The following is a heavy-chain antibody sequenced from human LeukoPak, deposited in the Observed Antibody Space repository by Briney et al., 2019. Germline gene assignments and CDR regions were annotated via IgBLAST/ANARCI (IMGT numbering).Heavy chain of an antibody. CDR3: SKWKAIVLVPAARSPIDY. Sequence: PGGSLRLSCAASGFTFRSYAMNWVRQAPGKGLEWVSAISGSGVTTYYADSVKGRFTISRDNSKHTLYLQMNSLRAEDTAVYYCSKWKAIVLVPAARSPIDYWGQGTLVTVSS. J-gene: IGHJ4*02. V-gene: IGHV3-23*01. CDR2: ISGSGVTT. D-gene: IGHD2-2*01. CDR1: GFTFRSYA.